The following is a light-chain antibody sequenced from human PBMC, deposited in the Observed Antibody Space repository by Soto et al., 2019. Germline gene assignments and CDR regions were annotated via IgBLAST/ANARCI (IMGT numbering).Light chain of an antibody. J-gene: IGKJ4*01. CDR2: GAS. V-gene: IGKV3-20*01. Sequence: EIVLTQSPGTLSLSPGERATLSCRASQIVDSLYLTWYQQKPGQAPRLLIYGASSRATGIPHRFSGSGSGTDFTLTISRLEPEDFAVYYCQLYSRSPPQVFGGGTKVEIK. CDR1: QIVDSLY. CDR3: QLYSRSPPQV.